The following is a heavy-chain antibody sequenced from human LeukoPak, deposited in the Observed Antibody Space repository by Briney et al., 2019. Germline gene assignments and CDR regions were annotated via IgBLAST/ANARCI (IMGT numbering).Heavy chain of an antibody. V-gene: IGHV4-59*01. CDR1: GGSISSYY. Sequence: SETLSLTCTVSGGSISSYYWSWIRQPPGKGLEWIGYIYYSGSTNYNPSLMSRVTISVDTSKNQFSLKLSSVTAADTAVYYCARGEGGPFDYWGQGTLVTVSS. D-gene: IGHD2-15*01. CDR2: IYYSGST. CDR3: ARGEGGPFDY. J-gene: IGHJ4*02.